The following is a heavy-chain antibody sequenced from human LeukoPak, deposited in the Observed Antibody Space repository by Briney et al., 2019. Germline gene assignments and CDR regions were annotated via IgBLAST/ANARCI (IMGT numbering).Heavy chain of an antibody. CDR2: IYYSGST. CDR3: ARARHSGSYYLDY. D-gene: IGHD1-26*01. Sequence: PSETLSLTCTVSGGSISSGGYSWSWIRQHPGKGPEWIGYIYYSGSTYYNPSLKSRVTISVDTSKNRFSLKLSSVTAADTAVYYCARARHSGSYYLDYWGQGTLVTVSS. CDR1: GGSISSGGYS. V-gene: IGHV4-31*03. J-gene: IGHJ4*02.